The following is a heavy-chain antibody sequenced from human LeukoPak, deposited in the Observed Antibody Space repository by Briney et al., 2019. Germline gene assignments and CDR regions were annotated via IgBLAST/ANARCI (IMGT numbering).Heavy chain of an antibody. V-gene: IGHV3-33*01. CDR3: ARDSSVRGAFNWFDP. Sequence: PGGSLRLTCAASGFTFSSYGMHWVGQAPGKGLEGVAVIWYDRSNTYYADSVKGRFTISRDNSKNTLYLQMNSLRAEDTAVYYCARDSSVRGAFNWFDPWGQGTLVTVSS. D-gene: IGHD3-10*01. J-gene: IGHJ5*02. CDR2: IWYDRSNT. CDR1: GFTFSSYG.